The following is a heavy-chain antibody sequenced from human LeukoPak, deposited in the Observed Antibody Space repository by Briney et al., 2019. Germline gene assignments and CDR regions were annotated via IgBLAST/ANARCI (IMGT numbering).Heavy chain of an antibody. D-gene: IGHD6-13*01. CDR1: GGSFSGYY. CDR3: AREYSSSWSHWYFDL. Sequence: PSETLSLTCAVYGGSFSGYYWSWIRQPPGKGLEWIGEINHSGSANYNPSLKSRVTISVDTSKNQFSLKLSSVTAADTAVYYCAREYSSSWSHWYFDLWGRGTLVTVSS. J-gene: IGHJ2*01. V-gene: IGHV4-34*01. CDR2: INHSGSA.